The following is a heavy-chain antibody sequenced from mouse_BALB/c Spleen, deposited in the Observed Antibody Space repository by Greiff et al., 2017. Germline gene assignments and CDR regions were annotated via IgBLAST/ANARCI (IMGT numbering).Heavy chain of an antibody. CDR1: GFTFSSYT. CDR3: ARSYGSSYWYFDV. CDR2: ISSGGGNT. V-gene: IGHV5-9*03. J-gene: IGHJ1*01. D-gene: IGHD1-1*01. Sequence: DVKLVESGGGLVKPGGSLKLSCAASGFTFSSYTMSWVRQTPEKRLEWVATISSGGGNTYYPDSVKGRFTISRDNAKNNLYLQMSSLRSEDTALYYCARSYGSSYWYFDVWGAGTTVTVSS.